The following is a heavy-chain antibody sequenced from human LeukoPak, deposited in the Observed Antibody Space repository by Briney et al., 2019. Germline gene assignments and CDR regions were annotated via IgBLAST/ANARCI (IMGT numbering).Heavy chain of an antibody. D-gene: IGHD3-16*01. CDR1: GGSISSYY. CDR2: IYYSGST. CDR3: ARERGVYYDYVWGTLRDAFDI. J-gene: IGHJ3*02. Sequence: SETLSLTCTVSGGSISSYYWSWIRQPPGKGLEWIGSIYYSGSTYYNPSLKSRVTISVDTSKNQFSLKLSSVTAADTAVYYCARERGVYYDYVWGTLRDAFDIWGQGTMVTVSS. V-gene: IGHV4-59*12.